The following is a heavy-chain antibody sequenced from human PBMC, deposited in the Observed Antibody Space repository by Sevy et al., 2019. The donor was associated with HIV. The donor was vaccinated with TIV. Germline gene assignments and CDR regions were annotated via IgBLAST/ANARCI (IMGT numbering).Heavy chain of an antibody. CDR2: IFSGGRT. CDR3: ARDRVVHNDYIFVAYYYGMDV. V-gene: IGHV3-53*01. J-gene: IGHJ6*02. CDR1: GFAVSDNC. Sequence: GGSLRLSCAVSGFAVSDNCMSWVRQSPGKGLEWVSVIFSGGRTSYADSVKGRFTVSRDNSGNTLYLQMDNLRAEDTATYYCARDRVVHNDYIFVAYYYGMDVWGQGTTVTVSS. D-gene: IGHD4-4*01.